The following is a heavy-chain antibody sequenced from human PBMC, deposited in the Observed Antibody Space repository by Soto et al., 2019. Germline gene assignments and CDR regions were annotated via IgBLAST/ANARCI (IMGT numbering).Heavy chain of an antibody. CDR3: ARLAEWEYYDGMDV. D-gene: IGHD1-26*01. CDR2: IKSQNDGGTT. V-gene: IGHV3-15*07. Sequence: GGSLRLSCAASGFTFSSAWFNWVRQAPGKGLEWVGRIKSQNDGGTTDYAAPVRDRFTISKDDSKNTLYLQMNSLKTEDTGVYYCARLAEWEYYDGMDVWGQGTTVTVSS. J-gene: IGHJ6*02. CDR1: GFTFSSAW.